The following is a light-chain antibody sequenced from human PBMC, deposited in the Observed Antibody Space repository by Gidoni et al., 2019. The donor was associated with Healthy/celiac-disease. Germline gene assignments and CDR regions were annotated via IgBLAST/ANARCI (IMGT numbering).Light chain of an antibody. CDR1: SSNIGAGYD. CDR2: GNS. V-gene: IGLV1-40*01. CDR3: QSYDSSLSGSV. Sequence: QSVLTQPLSASGAPGKRVTITCTGSSSNIGAGYDVHWYQQLHGTAPKLLIYGNSNRPSGVPDRFSGSKSGTSASLAIPGLQAEDEADYYCQSYDSSLSGSVFGGGTKLTVL. J-gene: IGLJ2*01.